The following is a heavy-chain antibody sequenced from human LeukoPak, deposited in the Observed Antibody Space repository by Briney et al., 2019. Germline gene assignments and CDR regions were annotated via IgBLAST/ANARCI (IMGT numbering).Heavy chain of an antibody. V-gene: IGHV4-59*12. D-gene: IGHD4-17*01. CDR2: IYYSGST. Sequence: SETLSLTCAVSGGSISSYYWSWIRQPPGKGLEWIGFIYYSGSTNYNPSLESRVTISVDTSKNQFSLKLSSVTAADTAVYYCAREILYGDYVSSPQAYWGQGTLVTVSS. CDR3: AREILYGDYVSSPQAY. J-gene: IGHJ4*02. CDR1: GGSISSYY.